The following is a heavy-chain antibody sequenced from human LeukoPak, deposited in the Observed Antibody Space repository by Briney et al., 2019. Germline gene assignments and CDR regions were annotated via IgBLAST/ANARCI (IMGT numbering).Heavy chain of an antibody. J-gene: IGHJ6*02. V-gene: IGHV1-2*02. CDR2: INPNSGGT. Sequence: GASVKVSCKASGNTFTSYDINWVRQAPGQGLEWMGWINPNSGGTNYAQKFQGRVTMTRDTSISTAYMELSRLRSDDTAVYYCARVHGYRGYYYYGMDVWGQGTTVTVSS. CDR1: GNTFTSYD. D-gene: IGHD5-18*01. CDR3: ARVHGYRGYYYYGMDV.